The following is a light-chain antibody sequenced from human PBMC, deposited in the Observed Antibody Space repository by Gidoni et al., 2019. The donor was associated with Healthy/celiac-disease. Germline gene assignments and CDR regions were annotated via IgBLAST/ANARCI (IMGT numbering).Light chain of an antibody. V-gene: IGLV2-14*03. Sequence: QSALTQPASVSGSPGQSITISCTGTSSDVGGYNYVSRYQQPPGKAPKLMLYDVSNRPAGVSNRFSGSKSGNTASLTISGLQAEDEADYYCSSYTSSSTPYVFGTGTKVTVL. CDR3: SSYTSSSTPYV. J-gene: IGLJ1*01. CDR2: DVS. CDR1: SSDVGGYNY.